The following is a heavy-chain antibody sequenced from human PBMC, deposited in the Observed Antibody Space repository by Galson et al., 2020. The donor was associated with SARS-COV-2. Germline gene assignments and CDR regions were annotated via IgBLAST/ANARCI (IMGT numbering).Heavy chain of an antibody. Sequence: ASVKVSCKASGYTFTRYGISWVRQAPGQGLEWMGWISTYNANTKYGQKLQGRVILTTDTSTSTSYMELMGLRYDDTALYYCARDSLIVASMTLDYYYRGMDVWGQGTTVTVSS. J-gene: IGHJ6*02. D-gene: IGHD5-12*01. CDR2: ISTYNANT. V-gene: IGHV1-18*04. CDR1: GYTFTRYG. CDR3: ARDSLIVASMTLDYYYRGMDV.